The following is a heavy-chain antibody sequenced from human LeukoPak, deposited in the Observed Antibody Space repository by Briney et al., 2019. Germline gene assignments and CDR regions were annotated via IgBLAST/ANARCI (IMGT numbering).Heavy chain of an antibody. CDR2: IASDGNNR. D-gene: IGHD4-23*01. V-gene: IGHV3-74*01. J-gene: IGHJ4*02. Sequence: HPGGSLRLSCAASGFTFSSYRMNWVRQVPGKGLVWVSRIASDGNNRDYADSVKGRFTISRDNAKNTLYLQMNSLRVEDTAVYYCARGRPHGNDYWGQGTLVTVSS. CDR1: GFTFSSYR. CDR3: ARGRPHGNDY.